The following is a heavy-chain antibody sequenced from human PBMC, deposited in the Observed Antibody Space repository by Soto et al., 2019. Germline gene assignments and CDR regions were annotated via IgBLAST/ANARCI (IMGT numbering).Heavy chain of an antibody. CDR1: GYTFTNHG. Sequence: QVQLVQSGAEVKKPGASVKVSCKTSGYTFTNHGINWVRQAPGQGLEWMGWINPYNANVNYAQKRQGRVTMTTDTSTSTAYMDLRSLTSDDRAVYYCARDRVAGIWGDAFDIWGQGTMVTVSS. D-gene: IGHD3-16*01. J-gene: IGHJ3*02. CDR2: INPYNANV. V-gene: IGHV1-18*04. CDR3: ARDRVAGIWGDAFDI.